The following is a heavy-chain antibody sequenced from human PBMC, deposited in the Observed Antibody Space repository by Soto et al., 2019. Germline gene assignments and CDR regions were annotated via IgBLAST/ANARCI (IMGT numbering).Heavy chain of an antibody. CDR3: ARDLGYSYGYSFDY. J-gene: IGHJ4*02. CDR2: ISAYNGNT. CDR1: GYTFTSYG. Sequence: ASVKVSFKASGYTFTSYGISCVRQAPGQGLEWMGWISAYNGNTNYAQKLQGRVTMTTDTSTSTAYMELRSLRSDDTAVYYCARDLGYSYGYSFDYWGQGTLVTVSS. D-gene: IGHD5-18*01. V-gene: IGHV1-18*01.